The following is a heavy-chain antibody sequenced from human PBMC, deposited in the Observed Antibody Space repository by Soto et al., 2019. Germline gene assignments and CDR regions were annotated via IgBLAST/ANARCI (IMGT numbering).Heavy chain of an antibody. Sequence: GGSLRLSCAASGFTFSNAWMSWVRQAPGKGLEWVGRIKSKTDGGTTDYAAPVKGRFTISRDDSKNTLYLQMNSLKTEDTAVYYCTTDRRGLLGPGYYYYGMGVWGQGTTVTVSS. CDR3: TTDRRGLLGPGYYYYGMGV. V-gene: IGHV3-15*01. D-gene: IGHD3-22*01. CDR2: IKSKTDGGTT. J-gene: IGHJ6*02. CDR1: GFTFSNAW.